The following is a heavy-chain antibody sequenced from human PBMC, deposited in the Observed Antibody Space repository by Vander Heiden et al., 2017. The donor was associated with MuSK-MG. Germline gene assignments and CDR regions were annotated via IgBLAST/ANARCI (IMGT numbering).Heavy chain of an antibody. D-gene: IGHD1-1*01. CDR3: AREIERCPDY. V-gene: IGHV3-21*01. CDR2: ISSSSSDI. J-gene: IGHJ4*02. Sequence: EVQLVESGGGLVKPGGSLRLSCAASGFTFSSYSMNWVRQAPGKGLEWVSSISSSSSDIDDADSVKGRFTSSRDNAKNSLYMKMNSMRAEDTAVYYWAREIERCPDYWGQGNLVTVS. CDR1: GFTFSSYS.